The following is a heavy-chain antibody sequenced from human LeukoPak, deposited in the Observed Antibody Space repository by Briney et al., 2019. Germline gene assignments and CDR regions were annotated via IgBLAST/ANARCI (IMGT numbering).Heavy chain of an antibody. V-gene: IGHV1-8*01. J-gene: IGHJ6*03. CDR2: MNPNSGNT. D-gene: IGHD3-3*01. Sequence: GASVKVSCKAAGYTFTSYDINWVRKANGQGLEWMGRMNPNSGNTGYAQRFRGRVTMTRNTSISTAYMELSSLRSEDTAVYYCARVVDFWSGYYTPGYMDVWGKGTTVTVSS. CDR3: ARVVDFWSGYYTPGYMDV. CDR1: GYTFTSYD.